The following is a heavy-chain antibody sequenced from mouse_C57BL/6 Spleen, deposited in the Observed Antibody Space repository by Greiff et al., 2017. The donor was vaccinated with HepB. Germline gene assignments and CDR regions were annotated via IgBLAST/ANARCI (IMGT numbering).Heavy chain of an antibody. CDR3: AKSYDYDAMDY. Sequence: QVQLQQSGAELAQPGASVTLSCKASVYTFPSYLLHWVKQRPGQGLEWIGYINPSSGYTKYNQKFKDKATLTADKSSSTAYMQLSSLTYEDSAVYYCAKSYDYDAMDYWGQGTSVTVSS. V-gene: IGHV1-7*01. J-gene: IGHJ4*01. CDR2: INPSSGYT. CDR1: VYTFPSYL.